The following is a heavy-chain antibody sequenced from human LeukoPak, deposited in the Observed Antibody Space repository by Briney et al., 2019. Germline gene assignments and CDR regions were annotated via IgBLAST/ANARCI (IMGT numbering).Heavy chain of an antibody. CDR1: GYTFTCYG. D-gene: IGHD3-10*01. CDR2: ISAYNGDT. Sequence: ASVKVSCKASGYTFTCYGISWVRQAPGQGLEWMGWISAYNGDTNYAQNFQGRVTMTTDASTSTASMELRSLTSDDTAEYYCVREVSMVRGVITFYHYNGMDVWGQGTAVTVSS. J-gene: IGHJ6*02. V-gene: IGHV1-18*01. CDR3: VREVSMVRGVITFYHYNGMDV.